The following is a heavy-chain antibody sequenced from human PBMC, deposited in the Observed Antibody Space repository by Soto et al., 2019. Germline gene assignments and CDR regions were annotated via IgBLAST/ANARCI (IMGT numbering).Heavy chain of an antibody. CDR3: ALDVAGPGEFDP. CDR2: ISSSSSYI. V-gene: IGHV3-21*01. D-gene: IGHD5-12*01. CDR1: GFTFSSYS. Sequence: EVQLVESGGGLVKPGGSLRLSCAASGFTFSSYSMNWVRQAPGKGLEWVSSISSSSSYIYYADSVRGRFTISRDNAKNSLYLQMNSLRAEDTAVYYCALDVAGPGEFDPWGQGTLVTVSS. J-gene: IGHJ5*02.